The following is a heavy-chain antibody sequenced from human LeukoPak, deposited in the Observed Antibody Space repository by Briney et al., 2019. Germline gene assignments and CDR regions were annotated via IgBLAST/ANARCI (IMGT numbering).Heavy chain of an antibody. J-gene: IGHJ1*01. CDR1: GFTFSSYA. CDR3: AKGLLWFGEPLSY. D-gene: IGHD3-10*01. CDR2: ISGSGGST. Sequence: GGSLRLSCAASGFTFSSYAMSWVRQAPGKGLEWVSAISGSGGSTYYADSVKGRFTISRDNSKNTLYLQMNSLRAEDPAVYYCAKGLLWFGEPLSYWGQGTLVTVSS. V-gene: IGHV3-23*01.